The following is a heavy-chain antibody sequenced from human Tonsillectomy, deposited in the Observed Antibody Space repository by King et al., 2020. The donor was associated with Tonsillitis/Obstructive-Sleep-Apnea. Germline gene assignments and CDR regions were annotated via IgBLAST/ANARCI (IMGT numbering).Heavy chain of an antibody. CDR2: IYHSGST. V-gene: IGHV4-4*02. CDR1: GGAISTSNW. D-gene: IGHD3-10*01. J-gene: IGHJ3*02. CDR3: ARGFYGSGNGFDT. Sequence: QLQESGPGLVKPSGTLSITCVVSGGAISTSNWWSWVRQSPGKGLEWIGEIYHSGSTNYNPSLTSRLTMSVDKSKNQFSLKLNSVTAADTAVYYCARGFYGSGNGFDTWGQGTMVTVSS.